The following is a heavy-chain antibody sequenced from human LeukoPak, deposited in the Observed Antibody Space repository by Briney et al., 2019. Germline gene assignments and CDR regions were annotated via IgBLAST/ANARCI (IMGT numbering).Heavy chain of an antibody. CDR2: IRYDGSNK. CDR3: ARAPLDYDILTGPPRISYYFDY. Sequence: GGSLRLSCAASGFTFSSYGMHWVRQAPGKGLEWVAFIRYDGSNKYYADSVKGRFTISRDNSKNTLYLQMNSLRAEDTAVYYCARAPLDYDILTGPPRISYYFDYWGQGTLVTVSS. J-gene: IGHJ4*02. D-gene: IGHD3-9*01. V-gene: IGHV3-30*02. CDR1: GFTFSSYG.